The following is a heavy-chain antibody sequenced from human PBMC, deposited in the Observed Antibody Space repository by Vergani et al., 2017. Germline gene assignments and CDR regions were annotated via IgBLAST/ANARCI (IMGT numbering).Heavy chain of an antibody. V-gene: IGHV4-39*01. D-gene: IGHD3-3*01. CDR1: GGSISSSSYY. CDR2: IYYSGST. Sequence: QLQLQESGPGLVKPSETLSLTCTVSGGSISSSSYYWGWIRQPPGKGLEWIGSIYYSGSTYYNPSLKSRVTISVDTSKNQFSLKLSSVTAADTAVYYCARGPGYYDFWSGYKMGGNFDYWGQGTLVTVSS. CDR3: ARGPGYYDFWSGYKMGGNFDY. J-gene: IGHJ4*02.